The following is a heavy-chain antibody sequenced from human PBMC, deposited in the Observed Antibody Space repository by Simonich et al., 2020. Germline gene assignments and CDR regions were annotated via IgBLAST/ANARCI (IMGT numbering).Heavy chain of an antibody. Sequence: EVQLVESGGGLVQPGGSLRLSCAAAGFPFSSYEMNWVRQAQGKGLEVVSYIRSSGMTIYYADSVKGRFTISRDNAKNSLYLQMNSLRAEDTAVYYCARHYYGDYYFDYWGQGTLVTVSS. V-gene: IGHV3-48*03. CDR2: IRSSGMTI. CDR3: ARHYYGDYYFDY. D-gene: IGHD4-17*01. CDR1: GFPFSSYE. J-gene: IGHJ4*02.